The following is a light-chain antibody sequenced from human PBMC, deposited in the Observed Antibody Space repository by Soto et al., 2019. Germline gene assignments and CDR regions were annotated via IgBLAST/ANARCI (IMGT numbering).Light chain of an antibody. CDR2: ATS. J-gene: IGKJ4*01. CDR3: KKYNSAPLT. Sequence: DVQMTQSPSSLSASVGDRVTITCRASQGIAPYLAWFQQKPGKVPRLLIYATSTLQSGVPSRFSGSGSGTDFTLTISSLQPEDVATSYCKKYNSAPLTFGGGTKVEIK. V-gene: IGKV1-27*01. CDR1: QGIAPY.